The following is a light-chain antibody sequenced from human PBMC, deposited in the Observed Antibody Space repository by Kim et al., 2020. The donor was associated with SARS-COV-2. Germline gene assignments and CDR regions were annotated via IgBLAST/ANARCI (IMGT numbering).Light chain of an antibody. V-gene: IGKV1-27*01. CDR2: GAA. CDR1: QGINND. J-gene: IGKJ1*01. CDR3: QKYTGAPLT. Sequence: ASVGDSVTITCQPSQGINNDLASYPQKPRKAPNLLIYGAAALQSGPPSRFSGRGSGTAFHLTIRSLQPEDVAIYYCQKYTGAPLTFGQGTKVDI.